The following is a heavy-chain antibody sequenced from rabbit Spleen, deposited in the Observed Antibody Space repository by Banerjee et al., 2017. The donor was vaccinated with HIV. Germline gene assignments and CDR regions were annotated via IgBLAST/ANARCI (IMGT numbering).Heavy chain of an antibody. V-gene: IGHV1S45*01. Sequence: QEQLKESGGGLVQPGGSLKLSCKVSGFDFSSYYMTWVRQAPGKGLEWIACIYAGSSGSTYYASWAKGRFTISKTSSTTVTLQMTSLTAADTATYFCARDLVAVIGWNFNLWGQGTLVTVS. CDR2: IYAGSSGST. CDR1: GFDFSSYYM. CDR3: ARDLVAVIGWNFNL. D-gene: IGHD1-1*01. J-gene: IGHJ4*01.